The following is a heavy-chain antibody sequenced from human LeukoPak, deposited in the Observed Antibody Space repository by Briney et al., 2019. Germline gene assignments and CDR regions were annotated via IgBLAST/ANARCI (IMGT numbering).Heavy chain of an antibody. J-gene: IGHJ4*02. CDR1: GFTFITYS. CDR2: ISSSSSYI. CDR3: ARDGYGDYAPDY. V-gene: IGHV3-21*01. D-gene: IGHD4-17*01. Sequence: GGSLRLSCAASGFTFITYSMNWVRQAPGKGLEWVSSISSSSSYIYYADSVKGRFTISRDNAKNSLYLRMNSLRAEDTAVYYCARDGYGDYAPDYWGQGTLVTVSS.